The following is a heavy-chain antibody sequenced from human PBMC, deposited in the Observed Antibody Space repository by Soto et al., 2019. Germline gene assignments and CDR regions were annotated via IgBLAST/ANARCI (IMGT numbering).Heavy chain of an antibody. D-gene: IGHD3-16*01. V-gene: IGHV4-59*01. J-gene: IGHJ4*02. CDR2: IYYSGST. CDR1: DGSSSSYY. Sequence: SVTCSVADGSSSSYYWRRIRQPPGKGLEWIGYIYYSGSTNYNPSLKSRVTISVDTSKNQFSLKLSSVTAADTAVYYCARAWGRVFDYWGQGTLVTVSS. CDR3: ARAWGRVFDY.